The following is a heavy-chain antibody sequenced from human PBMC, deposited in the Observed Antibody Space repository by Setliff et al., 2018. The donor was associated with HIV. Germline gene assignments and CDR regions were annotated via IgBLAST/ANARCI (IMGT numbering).Heavy chain of an antibody. CDR1: GFIFKEYG. D-gene: IGHD2-15*01. Sequence: PGGSLRLSCAASGFIFKEYGMHWVRQAPGKGLEWVSSISGSGVSTNYGKSVKGRFTISRDNSKNILYLQMKTLRPEDTAVYYCATRGRAYYLDTSGYFDSWGQGALVTVSS. V-gene: IGHV3-23*01. CDR2: ISGSGVST. CDR3: ATRGRAYYLDTSGYFDS. J-gene: IGHJ4*02.